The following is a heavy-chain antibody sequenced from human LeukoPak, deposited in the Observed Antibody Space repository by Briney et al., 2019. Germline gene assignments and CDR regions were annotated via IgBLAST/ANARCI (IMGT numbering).Heavy chain of an antibody. CDR2: IYYSGST. D-gene: IGHD1-26*01. CDR3: AALVGNAFDI. V-gene: IGHV4-59*08. CDR1: GGSISSYY. Sequence: SETLSLTCTVSGGSISSYYWSWIRQPPGKGLEWIGYIYYSGSTNYNPSLKSRVTISLDTSTNQFSLKLSSVTAADTAVYYCAALVGNAFDIWGQGTMVTVSS. J-gene: IGHJ3*02.